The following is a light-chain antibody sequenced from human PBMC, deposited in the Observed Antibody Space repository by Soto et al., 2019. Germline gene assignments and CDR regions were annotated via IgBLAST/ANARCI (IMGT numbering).Light chain of an antibody. CDR1: QSVSSSY. CDR2: GAS. J-gene: IGKJ1*01. CDR3: QQYGSSPWT. Sequence: EIVLTQSPGTLSLSPGERATLSCRASQSVSSSYLAWYQQKPGQAPRPLIYGASSRAIGIPDRFSGSGSGTDFTLTISRLEPEDFAVYYWQQYGSSPWTFDQGTKVEIK. V-gene: IGKV3-20*01.